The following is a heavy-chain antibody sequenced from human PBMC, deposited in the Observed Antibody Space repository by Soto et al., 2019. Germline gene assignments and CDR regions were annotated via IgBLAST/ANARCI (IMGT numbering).Heavy chain of an antibody. CDR3: ARHGYSSGWYST. CDR1: GYTFTSYP. V-gene: IGHV1-3*01. CDR2: INAGNGDT. J-gene: IGHJ5*02. D-gene: IGHD6-19*01. Sequence: ASVKVSCKASGYTFTSYPMHWVRQAPGQGLEWMGWINAGNGDTKYSQKFQGRVTISVDTSKNQFSLKLSSVTAADTAVYYCARHGYSSGWYSTWGQGTLVTVSS.